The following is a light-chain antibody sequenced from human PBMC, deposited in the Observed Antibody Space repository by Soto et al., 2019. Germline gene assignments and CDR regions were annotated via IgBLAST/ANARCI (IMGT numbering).Light chain of an antibody. CDR2: GNS. CDR3: QSYDSSLSAYV. Sequence: SVLTHPPSVSGAPGQRVTISCTGSSSNIGAGYDVHWYQQLPGTAPKLLIYGNSNRPSGVPDRFSGSKSGTSASLAITGLQAEDEADYYCQSYDSSLSAYVFGTGTKVTVL. CDR1: SSNIGAGYD. J-gene: IGLJ1*01. V-gene: IGLV1-40*01.